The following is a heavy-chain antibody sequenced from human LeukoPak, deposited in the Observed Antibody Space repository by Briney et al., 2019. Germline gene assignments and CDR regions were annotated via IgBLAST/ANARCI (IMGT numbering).Heavy chain of an antibody. J-gene: IGHJ4*02. V-gene: IGHV3-23*01. D-gene: IGHD5-12*01. CDR1: GLTVSKVW. CDR3: AKIVATSHY. Sequence: GGSLRLSCEASGLTVSKVWMSWVRQAPGKGLEWVSAISGSGGSTYYADSVKGRFTISRDNSKNTLYLQMNSLRAEDTAVYYCAKIVATSHYWGQGTLVTVSS. CDR2: ISGSGGST.